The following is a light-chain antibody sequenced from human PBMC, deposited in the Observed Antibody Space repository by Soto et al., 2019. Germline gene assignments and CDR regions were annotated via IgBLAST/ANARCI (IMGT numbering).Light chain of an antibody. V-gene: IGKV4-1*01. CDR3: QQYYSTPRT. CDR2: WAS. J-gene: IGKJ2*01. Sequence: DIVMTQSPDSLAVSLGERATINCKSSQSVLFTSKNKNYLAWYQKKPGQPPKLLISWASTRDSGVPDRFSGSGSATDFPLTIRNLQAEDVAVYYCQQYYSTPRTFGQGTKLEIK. CDR1: QSVLFTSKNKNY.